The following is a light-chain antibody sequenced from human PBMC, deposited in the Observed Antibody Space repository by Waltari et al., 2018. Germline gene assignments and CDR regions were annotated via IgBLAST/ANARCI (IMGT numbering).Light chain of an antibody. CDR2: DVK. CDR1: NSDVGNSIP. J-gene: IGLJ2*01. V-gene: IGLV2-23*02. Sequence: QAALTQTAHMSGSPGQPNTLSCTETNSDVGNSIPVSWYQQHPGKDTNIIIYDVKRRPSGVSCRFSGSESGNAASLTLSVLPAEDEAGYFCSSCASSTTFFGGGTKLSVL. CDR3: SSCASSTTF.